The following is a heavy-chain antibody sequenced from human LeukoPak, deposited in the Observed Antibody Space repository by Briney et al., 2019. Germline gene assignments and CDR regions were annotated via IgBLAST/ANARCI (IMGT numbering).Heavy chain of an antibody. V-gene: IGHV3-74*01. CDR2: INSDGSST. D-gene: IGHD6-19*01. J-gene: IGHJ4*02. CDR3: ARIPDSSGWYSGDY. Sequence: PGGSLRLSCAASGFTFSSYWMHWVRQAPGEGLVWVSRINSDGSSTSYADSVKGRFTISRDNAKNTLYLQMNSLRAEDTAVYYCARIPDSSGWYSGDYWGQGTLVTVSS. CDR1: GFTFSSYW.